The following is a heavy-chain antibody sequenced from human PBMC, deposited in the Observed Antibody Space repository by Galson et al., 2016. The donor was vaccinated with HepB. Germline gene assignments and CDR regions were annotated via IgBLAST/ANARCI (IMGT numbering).Heavy chain of an antibody. CDR3: ARDRGSSTPFDP. CDR1: GFTLSNYW. D-gene: IGHD2-2*01. CDR2: ITSDGSST. V-gene: IGHV3-74*01. Sequence: SLRLSCAASGFTLSNYWMHWVRQAPGKGLVWVSRITSDGSSTTYAESVKGRFTISRDNAKNTLYLQMNSLRAEDTAVYYCARDRGSSTPFDPWGQGTLVTVSS. J-gene: IGHJ5*02.